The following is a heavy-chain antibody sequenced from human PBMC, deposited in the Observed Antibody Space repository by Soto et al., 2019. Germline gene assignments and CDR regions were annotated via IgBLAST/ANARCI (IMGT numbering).Heavy chain of an antibody. CDR3: ATAGYYDSSGYYDAYY. J-gene: IGHJ4*02. CDR1: GYTLTELS. CDR2: FDPEDGET. Sequence: APVKVSCKVSGYTLTELSMHWVRQAPGKGLEWMGGFDPEDGETIYAQKFQGRVTMTEDTSTDTAYMELSSLRSEDTAVYYCATAGYYDSSGYYDAYYWGQGTLVTVS. V-gene: IGHV1-24*01. D-gene: IGHD3-22*01.